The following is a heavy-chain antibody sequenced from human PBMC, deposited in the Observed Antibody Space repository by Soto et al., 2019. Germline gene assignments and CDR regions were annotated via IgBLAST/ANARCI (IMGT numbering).Heavy chain of an antibody. Sequence: EVQLLESGGGLVQPGGSLRLSCAASEFTFSSYARSWVRQAPGKGLEWVSGIGGSAAGTNYADSVKGRFTISRDNSKNTLYLQMSSLRAEDTAVYYCARGGGIAVAGTHLDFWGHGTLVTVSS. J-gene: IGHJ4*01. CDR2: IGGSAAGT. CDR3: ARGGGIAVAGTHLDF. D-gene: IGHD6-19*01. V-gene: IGHV3-23*01. CDR1: EFTFSSYA.